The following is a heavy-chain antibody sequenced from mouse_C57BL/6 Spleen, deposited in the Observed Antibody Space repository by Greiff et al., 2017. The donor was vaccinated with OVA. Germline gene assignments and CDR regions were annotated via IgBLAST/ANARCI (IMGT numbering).Heavy chain of an antibody. CDR3: ARGLLSHYFDY. J-gene: IGHJ2*01. CDR2: ISYDGSN. CDR1: GYSITSGYY. D-gene: IGHD2-12*01. V-gene: IGHV3-6*01. Sequence: VQLQQSGPGLVKPSQSLSLTCSVTGYSITSGYYWNWIRQFPGNKLEWMGYISYDGSNNYNPSLKNRISITRDTSKNQFFLKLNSVTTEDTATYYCARGLLSHYFDYWGQGTTLTVSS.